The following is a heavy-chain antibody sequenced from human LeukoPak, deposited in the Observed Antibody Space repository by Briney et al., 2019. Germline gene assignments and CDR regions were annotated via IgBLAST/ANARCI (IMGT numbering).Heavy chain of an antibody. CDR2: IWYDGSNK. V-gene: IGHV3-33*01. CDR1: GFTFSSYG. D-gene: IGHD3-9*01. J-gene: IGHJ4*02. CDR3: ARGPGELRYFDWLSVPSYYFDY. Sequence: GRSLGLSCAASGFTFSSYGMHWVRQAPGKGLEWVAVIWYDGSNKYYADSVKGRFTISRDNSKNTLYLQMNSLRAEDTAVYYCARGPGELRYFDWLSVPSYYFDYWGQGTLVTVSS.